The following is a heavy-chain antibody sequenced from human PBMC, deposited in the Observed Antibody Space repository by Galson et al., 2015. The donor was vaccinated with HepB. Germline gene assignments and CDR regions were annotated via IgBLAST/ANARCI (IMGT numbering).Heavy chain of an antibody. Sequence: TSGFIFGDYAMSWVRQAPGKGLEWLSYIRSEAYGGTTVYAASVKGRFTISRDDSKSIVYLQMNSLEIDDTAVYYCCRDRPGNGNTATRGWFDPWGQGTLVTVSS. J-gene: IGHJ5*02. D-gene: IGHD5-18*01. CDR2: IRSEAYGGTT. CDR3: CRDRPGNGNTATRGWFDP. CDR1: GFIFGDYA. V-gene: IGHV3-49*04.